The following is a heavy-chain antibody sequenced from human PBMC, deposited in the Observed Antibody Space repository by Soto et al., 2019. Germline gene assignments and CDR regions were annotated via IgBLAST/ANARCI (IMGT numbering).Heavy chain of an antibody. CDR3: ARAMVTMVRGVIQPDFDY. CDR1: GGSISSGGYY. J-gene: IGHJ4*02. V-gene: IGHV4-31*03. Sequence: SETLSLTCTVSGGSISSGGYYWSWIRQPPGKGLEWIGYIYYSGSTYYNPSLKSRVTISVDTSKNQFSLKLSSVTAADTAVYYCARAMVTMVRGVIQPDFDYWGQGTLVTVSS. D-gene: IGHD3-10*01. CDR2: IYYSGST.